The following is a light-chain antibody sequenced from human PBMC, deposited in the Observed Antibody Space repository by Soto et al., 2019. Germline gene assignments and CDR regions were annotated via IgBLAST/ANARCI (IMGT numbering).Light chain of an antibody. CDR1: SSDVGSYNL. V-gene: IGLV2-23*02. CDR2: EVS. Sequence: QSVLTQPASESGSPGQSITISCTGTSSDVGSYNLVSWYQQHPGKAPKLMIYEVSKRPSGVSNRFSGSKSGNTASLTISGLQAEDEADYYCCSYAGSSLNYVFGTGTKVTVL. CDR3: CSYAGSSLNYV. J-gene: IGLJ1*01.